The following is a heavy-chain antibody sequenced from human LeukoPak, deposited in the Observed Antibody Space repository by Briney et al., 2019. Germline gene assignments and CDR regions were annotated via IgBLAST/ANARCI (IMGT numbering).Heavy chain of an antibody. CDR3: ATGSNRYDTRDFDY. J-gene: IGHJ4*02. CDR1: GLTFSNVW. Sequence: NTGGSLRLSCAASGLTFSNVWMNWIRQAPEKGLEWVGRIFRKTDGGTTEYATPVKGRFTISRDDSKNTLYLQMNSLKIEDTAVYYCATGSNRYDTRDFDYWGQGALVTVSS. D-gene: IGHD3-22*01. CDR2: IFRKTDGGTT. V-gene: IGHV3-15*01.